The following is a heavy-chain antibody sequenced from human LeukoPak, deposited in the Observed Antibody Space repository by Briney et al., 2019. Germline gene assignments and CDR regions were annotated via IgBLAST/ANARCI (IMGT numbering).Heavy chain of an antibody. CDR3: TKDVQVGPTRGFFDF. CDR2: ISGTGFTT. Sequence: PGGSLRLSCAASGFTFNSHTMSWVRQAPGKGLEWVAVISGTGFTTLHRDSVKGRFTISRDNSKNILCLQMDSLRAEDTAMYFCTKDVQVGPTRGFFDFWGQGTLVTVSS. CDR1: GFTFNSHT. D-gene: IGHD1-26*01. V-gene: IGHV3-23*01. J-gene: IGHJ4*03.